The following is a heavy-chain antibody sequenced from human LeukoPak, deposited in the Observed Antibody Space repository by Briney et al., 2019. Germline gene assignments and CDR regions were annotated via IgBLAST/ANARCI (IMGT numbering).Heavy chain of an antibody. J-gene: IGHJ4*02. CDR1: GFTFSDYY. V-gene: IGHV3-11*01. Sequence: GGSLRLSCAASGFTFSDYYMSWIRQAPGKGLEWVSYISSVSTTIDYADSVKGRFTISRDNAKNSLYLQMNSLRAEDTAVYYCARSIYTTATTWYYFDFWGQGTLVTVSS. CDR3: ARSIYTTATTWYYFDF. CDR2: ISSVSTTI. D-gene: IGHD4-17*01.